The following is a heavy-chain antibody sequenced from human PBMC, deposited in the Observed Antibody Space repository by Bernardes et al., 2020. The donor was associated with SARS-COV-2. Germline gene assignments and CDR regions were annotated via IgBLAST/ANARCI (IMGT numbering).Heavy chain of an antibody. J-gene: IGHJ4*02. CDR2: IWYDGSNK. CDR1: GFTFSSYG. CDR3: ARESSTSYYFDY. D-gene: IGHD2-2*01. Sequence: GGSLRLSCAASGFTFSSYGMHWVRQAPGKGLEWVAVIWYDGSNKYYADSVKGRFTISRDNSKNTLYLQMNSLRAEDTAVYYCARESSTSYYFDYWGQGTLVTVSS. V-gene: IGHV3-33*08.